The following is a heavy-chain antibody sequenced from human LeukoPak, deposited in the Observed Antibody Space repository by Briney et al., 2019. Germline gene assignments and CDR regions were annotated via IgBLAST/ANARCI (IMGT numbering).Heavy chain of an antibody. J-gene: IGHJ4*02. V-gene: IGHV3-48*02. CDR2: ISSSSSTI. D-gene: IGHD1-1*01. CDR3: ARDHSLTTGWFDY. Sequence: GGSLRLSCAASGCTSSSNSMNWVRQAPGKRLEWVSYISSSSSTIYYADAVKGRFTISRDNAKNPLYLQMNSLRDEDTAVYYCARDHSLTTGWFDYWGQGTLVTVSS. CDR1: GCTSSSNS.